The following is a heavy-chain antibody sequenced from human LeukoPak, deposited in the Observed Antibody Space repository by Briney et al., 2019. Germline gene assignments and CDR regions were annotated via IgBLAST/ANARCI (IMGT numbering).Heavy chain of an antibody. Sequence: GGSLRLSCAASGFTFNNYAMNWVRQAPGKGLEWVSALSGGAGRTYYADSVKGRFTISRDNSKNMLYLQMNSLRAEDTAIYYCARVSGRILIWPQPFGDGLGVWGQGTTVTVSS. V-gene: IGHV3-23*01. CDR2: LSGGAGRT. D-gene: IGHD3-10*01. J-gene: IGHJ6*02. CDR3: ARVSGRILIWPQPFGDGLGV. CDR1: GFTFNNYA.